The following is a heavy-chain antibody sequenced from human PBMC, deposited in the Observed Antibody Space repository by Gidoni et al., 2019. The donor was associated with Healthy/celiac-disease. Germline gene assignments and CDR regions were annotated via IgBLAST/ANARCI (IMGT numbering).Heavy chain of an antibody. D-gene: IGHD4-17*01. J-gene: IGHJ6*02. Sequence: TVSGGSISSSSYYWGWIRQPPGKGLEWIGSIYYSGSTYYNPSLKSRVTISVDTSKNQFSLKLSSVTAADTAVYYCARRREYGPYYYYGMDVWGQGTTVTVSS. CDR2: IYYSGST. CDR1: GGSISSSSYY. V-gene: IGHV4-39*01. CDR3: ARRREYGPYYYYGMDV.